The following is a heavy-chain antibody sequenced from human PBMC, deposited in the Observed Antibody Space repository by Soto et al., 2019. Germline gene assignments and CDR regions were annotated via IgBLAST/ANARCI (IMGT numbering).Heavy chain of an antibody. Sequence: EVQLLESGGGLVQPGGSLRLSCAASGFTFSSYAMSWVRQGPGKGLEWVSAIGASGGSISYADSVRGRFTISRDNSKNTLYLQMNRLRVEDTAVYYCAHGGVPAAVPRWGFDYWGQGTLVTVSS. V-gene: IGHV3-23*01. CDR1: GFTFSSYA. J-gene: IGHJ4*02. CDR2: IGASGGSI. D-gene: IGHD2-2*01. CDR3: AHGGVPAAVPRWGFDY.